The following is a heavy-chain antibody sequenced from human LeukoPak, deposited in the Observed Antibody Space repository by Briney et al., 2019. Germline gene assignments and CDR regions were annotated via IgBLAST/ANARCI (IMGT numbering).Heavy chain of an antibody. V-gene: IGHV1-3*01. CDR2: INAGNGNT. CDR3: ARNRIAARPGGDYMDV. J-gene: IGHJ6*03. CDR1: GYTFTSYA. Sequence: ASVKVSCKASGYTFTSYAMHWVRQAPGQRLEWMGWINAGNGNTKYSQKFQGRVTITRDTSASTAYMELSSLRSEDTAVYYCARNRIAARPGGDYMDVWGKGTTVTVSS. D-gene: IGHD6-6*01.